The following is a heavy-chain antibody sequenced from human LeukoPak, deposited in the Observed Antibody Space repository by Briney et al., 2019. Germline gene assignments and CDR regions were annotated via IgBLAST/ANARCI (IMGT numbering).Heavy chain of an antibody. CDR3: ARDDYDILTGYYKFFDY. CDR1: GYTFTGYY. D-gene: IGHD3-9*01. CDR2: INPNSGGT. J-gene: IGHJ4*02. V-gene: IGHV1-2*06. Sequence: ASVKVSCKASGYTFTGYYMHWVRQAPGQGLEWMGRINPNSGGTNYAQKFQGRVTMTRDTSISTAYMELSRLRSDDTAVYYSARDDYDILTGYYKFFDYWGQGTLVTVSS.